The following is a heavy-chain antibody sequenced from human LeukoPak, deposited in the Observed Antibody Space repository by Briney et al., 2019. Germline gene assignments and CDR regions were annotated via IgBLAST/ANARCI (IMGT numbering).Heavy chain of an antibody. Sequence: GASVKVSCKASGYTFTGYYMHWVRQAPGQGLEWMGWINPNSGDTNYAQKFQDRVTMTRDTSLSTAYMELSSLRSDDTAVYHCARGHYGYVDYWGQGSLVTVSS. CDR1: GYTFTGYY. J-gene: IGHJ4*02. CDR3: ARGHYGYVDY. V-gene: IGHV1-2*02. CDR2: INPNSGDT. D-gene: IGHD5-18*01.